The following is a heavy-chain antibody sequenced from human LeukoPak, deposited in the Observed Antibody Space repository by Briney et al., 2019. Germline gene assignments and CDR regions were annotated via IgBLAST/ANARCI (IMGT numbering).Heavy chain of an antibody. J-gene: IGHJ3*02. CDR2: ISSTSSYI. V-gene: IGHV3-21*01. CDR1: GFTFSSYS. Sequence: GGSLRLSCAASGFTFSSYSINCVRQAPGKGLERGSSISSTSSYIYYAPSVKGRFTISRDNAKNSLYLQMNSLRAEDTAVYYCARLRPLGAFDIWGQGTMVTVSS. CDR3: ARLRPLGAFDI.